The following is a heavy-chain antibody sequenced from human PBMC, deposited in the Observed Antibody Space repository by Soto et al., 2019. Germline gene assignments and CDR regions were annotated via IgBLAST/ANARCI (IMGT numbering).Heavy chain of an antibody. CDR1: VGPYSACS. V-gene: IGHV4-34*01. CDR3: AKSIRGSYYHYYYGMDV. CDR2: INHSGST. J-gene: IGHJ6*02. D-gene: IGHD1-26*01. Sequence: SWTLTPCAWGCVGPYSACSWRGIRQAPGKGLEWIGEINHSGSTNYNPSLKSRVTISVDTSKNQFSLKLSSVTAAATAVYYCAKSIRGSYYHYYYGMDVWGQGTTVT.